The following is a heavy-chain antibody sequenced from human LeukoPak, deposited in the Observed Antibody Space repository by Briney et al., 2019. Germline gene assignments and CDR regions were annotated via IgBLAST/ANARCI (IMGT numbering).Heavy chain of an antibody. J-gene: IGHJ4*02. Sequence: GGSLRLSCAASGFTVSSNYMSWVRQAPGKGLECVSLIYGGGSTYYADSVKGRFTISSDNSKNTIFLQLTSLRVEDTAVYYCASKGQYCGTLTCKDYWGRGTLVTVSS. CDR3: ASKGQYCGTLTCKDY. CDR2: IYGGGST. CDR1: GFTVSSNY. D-gene: IGHD2-21*01. V-gene: IGHV3-53*01.